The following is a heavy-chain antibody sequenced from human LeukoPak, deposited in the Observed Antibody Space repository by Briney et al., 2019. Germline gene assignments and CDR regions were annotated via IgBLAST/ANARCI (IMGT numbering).Heavy chain of an antibody. CDR3: ANKNYYGSGSLWS. CDR2: IYGGGST. J-gene: IGHJ4*02. CDR1: GFTVSSNY. V-gene: IGHV3-66*01. Sequence: GGSLRLSCAASGFTVSSNYMIWVRQAPGKGLEWVSVIYGGGSTYYADSVKGRFTISRDNSKNMLYLQMNSLRAEDTAVYYCANKNYYGSGSLWSWGQGTLVTVSS. D-gene: IGHD3-10*01.